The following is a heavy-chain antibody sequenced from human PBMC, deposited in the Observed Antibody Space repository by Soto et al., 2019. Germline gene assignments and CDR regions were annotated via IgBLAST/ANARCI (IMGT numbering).Heavy chain of an antibody. V-gene: IGHV3-23*01. CDR3: AKGSCTGGTCYSGWFDP. J-gene: IGHJ5*02. CDR1: GFTFSNFA. CDR2: VTGSGSNT. D-gene: IGHD2-15*01. Sequence: HLLESGGGLVQPGGSLRLSCAASGFTFSNFAMSWVRQAPGKGLEWVSAVTGSGSNTHYSDSVRGRFTISRDNSKNILYLQMNNVRAEDTAVYHCAKGSCTGGTCYSGWFDPWGQGTLVTVSS.